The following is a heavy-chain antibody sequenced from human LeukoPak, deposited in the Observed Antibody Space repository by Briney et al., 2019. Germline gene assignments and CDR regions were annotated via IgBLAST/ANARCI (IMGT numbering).Heavy chain of an antibody. CDR1: GGSISSSSYY. CDR2: INHSGST. V-gene: IGHV4-39*07. D-gene: IGHD3-10*01. J-gene: IGHJ4*02. CDR3: ASGGSGSYLY. Sequence: SETLSPTCTVSGGSISSSSYYWGWIRQPPGKGLEWIGEINHSGSTNYNPSLKSRVTISVDTSKNQFSLKLSSVTAADTAVYYCASGGSGSYLYWGQGTLVTVSS.